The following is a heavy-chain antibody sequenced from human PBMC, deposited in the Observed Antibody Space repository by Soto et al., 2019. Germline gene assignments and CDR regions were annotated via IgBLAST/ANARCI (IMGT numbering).Heavy chain of an antibody. J-gene: IGHJ4*02. CDR2: ISRDSGTI. CDR1: GFTFEDYA. Sequence: EVQLVESGGGLVQPGRSLRLSCAASGFTFEDYAMHWVRQAPGKGLEWVSGISRDSGTIGYADSVKGRFTISRDNAKNALYLQIHSLSGEDTAFYYCARDLSPSGVVTAPLFDYWGQGTLVTVSS. CDR3: ARDLSPSGVVTAPLFDY. V-gene: IGHV3-9*01. D-gene: IGHD2-21*02.